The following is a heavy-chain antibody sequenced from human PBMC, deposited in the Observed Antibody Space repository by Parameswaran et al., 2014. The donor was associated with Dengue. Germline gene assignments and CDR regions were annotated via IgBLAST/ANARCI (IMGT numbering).Heavy chain of an antibody. D-gene: IGHD3-3*01. CDR2: IWFDGSKN. J-gene: IGHJ6*02. Sequence: VRQAPGKGLEWVAVIWFDGSKNYYADSVKGRFTISRDNSKNTLYLQMNSLRAEDTAVYYCAKDTRYYDFWSGYGMDVWGQGTTVTVSS. CDR3: AKDTRYYDFWSGYGMDV. V-gene: IGHV3-33*06.